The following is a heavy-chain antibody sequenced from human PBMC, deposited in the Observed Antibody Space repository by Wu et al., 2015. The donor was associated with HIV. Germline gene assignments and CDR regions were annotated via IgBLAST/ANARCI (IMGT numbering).Heavy chain of an antibody. J-gene: IGHJ6*03. V-gene: IGHV1-2*02. Sequence: QVQLVQSGAEVKKPGASVKVSCKASGYTFSGYYIHWVRQAPGQGLEWMGWINSKSGDTNYAQKFQGRVTMTRDTSISTAYMELSRLRSDDTAVYYCAREGLSAAAGNYYYYYMDVWGKGTTVTVSS. CDR1: GYTFSGYY. CDR3: AREGLSAAAGNYYYYYMDV. CDR2: INSKSGDT. D-gene: IGHD6-13*01.